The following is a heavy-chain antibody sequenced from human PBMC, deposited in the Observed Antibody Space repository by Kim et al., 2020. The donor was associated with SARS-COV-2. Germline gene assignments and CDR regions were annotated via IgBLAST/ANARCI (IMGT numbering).Heavy chain of an antibody. CDR3: ATSNICGGDCYFDL. V-gene: IGHV3-53*01. J-gene: IGHJ4*02. D-gene: IGHD2-21*02. Sequence: YAESGKGRFSISRDSSKNTLYLQMNSLRAEDTAVYFCATSNICGGDCYFDLWGQGTLVTVSS.